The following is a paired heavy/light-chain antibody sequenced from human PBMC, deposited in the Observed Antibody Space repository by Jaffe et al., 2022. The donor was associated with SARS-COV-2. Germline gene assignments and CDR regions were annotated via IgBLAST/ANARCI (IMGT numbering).Light chain of an antibody. CDR1: QSIGSG. CDR3: HQSSILPYT. Sequence: ETVLTQSPEFQSVTPKEKVTITCRASQSIGSGLHWYQQKPGQSPQLLIKYASQSISGVPSRFSGSGSGTDFTLTINSLEAEDAAAYYCHQSSILPYTFGQGTKLEIK. J-gene: IGKJ2*01. V-gene: IGKV6D-21*02. CDR2: YAS.
Heavy chain of an antibody. CDR1: GGTFATYT. CDR2: IIPFLPIV. Sequence: QVQLVQSGAEVKKPGSSVKVSCRSSGGTFATYTFNWVRQAPGQGLEWMGRIIPFLPIVDYAQKFQDRVTITADKSTGTVYMELRGLRSEDTAVYFCGRDPVPGSGSHLRIDSWGQGTQVTVSS. D-gene: IGHD3-10*01. V-gene: IGHV1-69*08. J-gene: IGHJ4*02. CDR3: GRDPVPGSGSHLRIDS.